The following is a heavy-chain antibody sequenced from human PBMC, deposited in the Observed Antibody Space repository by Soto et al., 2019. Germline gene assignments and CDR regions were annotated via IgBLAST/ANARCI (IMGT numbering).Heavy chain of an antibody. CDR2: IYYSGST. J-gene: IGHJ4*02. CDR3: ARATGRGVIPTAILAPYY. Sequence: QVQLQESGPGLVKPSQTLSLTCTVSGGSISSGGYYWSWIRQHPGKGLEWIGYIYYSGSTYYTPSLKSRVTILVDTSKNQFSLKLSSVTAADTAVYYCARATGRGVIPTAILAPYYWGQGTLVTVSS. CDR1: GGSISSGGYY. D-gene: IGHD2-2*01. V-gene: IGHV4-31*03.